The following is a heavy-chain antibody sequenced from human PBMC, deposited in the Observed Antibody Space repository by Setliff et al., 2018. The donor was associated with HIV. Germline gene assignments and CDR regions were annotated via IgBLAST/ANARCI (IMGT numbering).Heavy chain of an antibody. CDR1: GASFSGYY. V-gene: IGHV4-34*01. D-gene: IGHD3-22*01. CDR2: INHRGST. J-gene: IGHJ4*02. Sequence: SETLSLTCAVYGASFSGYYWSWVRQPPGKGLEWIGEINHRGSTYYNPSLKSRVTISVDTSKNQFSLKLSSVTAADTAVYYCARHDSGGYYSLDYWGQGTLVTVSS. CDR3: ARHDSGGYYSLDY.